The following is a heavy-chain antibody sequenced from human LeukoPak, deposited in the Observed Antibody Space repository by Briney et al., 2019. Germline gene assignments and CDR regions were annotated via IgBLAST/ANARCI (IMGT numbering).Heavy chain of an antibody. J-gene: IGHJ4*02. V-gene: IGHV4-59*08. D-gene: IGHD7-27*01. Sequence: SETLSLTCAVSGASISNYYWSWIRQPPGKGLEWIGCLSYTGSTNYNPSLKSRVTISGNTSKNQSSLKLTSVTAADAAVYYCARLQGRGDNYLDFWGQGALVTVSS. CDR3: ARLQGRGDNYLDF. CDR1: GASISNYY. CDR2: LSYTGST.